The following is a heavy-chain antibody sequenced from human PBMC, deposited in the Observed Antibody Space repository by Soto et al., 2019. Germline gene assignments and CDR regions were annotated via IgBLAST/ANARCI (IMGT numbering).Heavy chain of an antibody. CDR1: GFTFSSNY. CDR3: ASNGDYDILTGSPDRYYYYYMDV. V-gene: IGHV3-66*01. J-gene: IGHJ6*03. Sequence: GGSLRLSCAASGFTFSSNYMSWVRQAPGKGLEWVSVIYSGGSTYYADSVKGRFTISRDNSKNTLYLQMNSLRAEDTAVYYCASNGDYDILTGSPDRYYYYYMDVWGKGTTVTVSS. D-gene: IGHD3-9*01. CDR2: IYSGGST.